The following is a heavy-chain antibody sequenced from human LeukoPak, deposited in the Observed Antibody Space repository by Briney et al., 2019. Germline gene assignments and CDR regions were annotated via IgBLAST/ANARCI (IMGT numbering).Heavy chain of an antibody. CDR2: IYYSGST. D-gene: IGHD3-16*02. Sequence: PSETLSLTCTVSGGSISSYYWSWIRQPPGKGLEWIGYIYYSGSTNYNPSLESRVTISVDTSKNQFSLKLSSVTAADTAVYYCARDADYVWGSYRPFDYWGQGTLVTVSS. J-gene: IGHJ4*02. CDR3: ARDADYVWGSYRPFDY. V-gene: IGHV4-59*12. CDR1: GGSISSYY.